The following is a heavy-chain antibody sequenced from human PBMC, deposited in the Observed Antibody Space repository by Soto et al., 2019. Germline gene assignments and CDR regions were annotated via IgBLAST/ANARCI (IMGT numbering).Heavy chain of an antibody. CDR1: GGTFSSYA. CDR3: ARDHSSYDFWSGYYTDYYYGMDV. J-gene: IGHJ6*02. V-gene: IGHV1-69*01. CDR2: IIPIFGTA. D-gene: IGHD3-3*01. Sequence: QVQLVQSGAEVKKPGSSVKVSCKASGGTFSSYAISWVRQAPGQGLEWMGGIIPIFGTANYAQKFQGSVTITADESTSTAYMELSSLRSEDTAVYYCARDHSSYDFWSGYYTDYYYGMDVWGQGTTVTVSS.